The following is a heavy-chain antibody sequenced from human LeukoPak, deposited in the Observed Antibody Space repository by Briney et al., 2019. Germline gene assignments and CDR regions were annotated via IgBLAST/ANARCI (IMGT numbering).Heavy chain of an antibody. CDR2: IGSSGSNI. V-gene: IGHV3-48*03. J-gene: IGHJ4*02. D-gene: IGHD2-21*02. Sequence: QPGGSLRLSCAASVFTFSSYEISWVRQAPGKGLEWVSYIGSSGSNIYYADSVKGRFTISRDNAKNSLYLQMNSLRVEDTAVYYCARIINTVTAGDYWGQGTLVAVSS. CDR3: ARIINTVTAGDY. CDR1: VFTFSSYE.